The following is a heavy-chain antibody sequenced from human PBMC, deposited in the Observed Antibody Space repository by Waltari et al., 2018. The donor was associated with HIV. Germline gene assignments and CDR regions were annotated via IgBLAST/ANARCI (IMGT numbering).Heavy chain of an antibody. Sequence: DVKLVEYGGGLVPPGGSLRLSCADSGFAVRSNYITWVPQAPGKGVEWVSVIYSDGAIYYTDSVKGRFIVSRDTSKNVVYLQMNSLGVEDTAVYFCAGDRGGNFWSAHKPAFLDYWGQGTLVSVSS. V-gene: IGHV3-66*01. CDR2: IYSDGAI. J-gene: IGHJ4*02. CDR1: GFAVRSNY. CDR3: AGDRGGNFWSAHKPAFLDY. D-gene: IGHD3-3*01.